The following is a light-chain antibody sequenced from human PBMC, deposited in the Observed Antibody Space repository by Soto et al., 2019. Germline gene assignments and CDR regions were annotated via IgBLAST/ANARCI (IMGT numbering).Light chain of an antibody. CDR1: SSDVGGYNY. CDR2: DVS. J-gene: IGLJ2*01. CDR3: CSYARSTSVV. V-gene: IGLV2-11*01. Sequence: QSALTQPRSVSGSPGQSVTISCTGTSSDVGGYNYVSWYQQHPGKAPKLMIYDVSKRPSGVPDRFSGSKSGNPASLTISGLRAEEDGDYHCCSYARSTSVVFGGGTKLTVL.